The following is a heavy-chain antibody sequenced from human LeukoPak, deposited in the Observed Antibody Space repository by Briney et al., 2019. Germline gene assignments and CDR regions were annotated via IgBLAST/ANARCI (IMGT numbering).Heavy chain of an antibody. Sequence: PGGSLRLSCAASGFSFISYAMSWVRQAPGKGLEWVSAITASGDTTYYADSVRGRFTVTRDNSKNTLYLQMNSLRAEDTAVYYCADTPPMVRGVILEYWGQGTLVTVSS. V-gene: IGHV3-23*01. CDR3: ADTPPMVRGVILEY. D-gene: IGHD3-10*01. CDR2: ITASGDTT. J-gene: IGHJ4*02. CDR1: GFSFISYA.